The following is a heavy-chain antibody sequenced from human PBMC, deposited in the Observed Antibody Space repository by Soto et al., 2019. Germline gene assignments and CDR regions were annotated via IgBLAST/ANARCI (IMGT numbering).Heavy chain of an antibody. Sequence: QVQLQQWGAGLLKPSETLSLTCAVYGGSFSGYYWSWIRQPPGKGLEWIGEINHSGSTNYNPSLKSRVTRSVDTSKNQCSLKLSSVTAADTAVYYCASLTGLDYYGMDVWGQGTTVTVSS. V-gene: IGHV4-34*01. CDR1: GGSFSGYY. J-gene: IGHJ6*02. CDR2: INHSGST. CDR3: ASLTGLDYYGMDV. D-gene: IGHD1-20*01.